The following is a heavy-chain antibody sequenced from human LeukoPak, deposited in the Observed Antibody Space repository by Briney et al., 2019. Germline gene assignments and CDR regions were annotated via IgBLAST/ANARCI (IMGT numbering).Heavy chain of an antibody. CDR3: ARVRDKSSYDYPVYFDY. D-gene: IGHD5-12*01. CDR1: GASVSSGDYY. Sequence: PSETLSLTCTVSGASVSSGDYYWSWIRQHPGKGLEWIGYIYYSGFTYYNPSLKSRLTISVDMSKNQFSLKLGSVTAADTAVYYCARVRDKSSYDYPVYFDYWGQRTLVSISS. J-gene: IGHJ4*02. V-gene: IGHV4-31*03. CDR2: IYYSGFT.